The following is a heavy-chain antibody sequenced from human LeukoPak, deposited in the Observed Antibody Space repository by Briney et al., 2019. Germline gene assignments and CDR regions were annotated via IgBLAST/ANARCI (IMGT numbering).Heavy chain of an antibody. CDR1: GFTFSSYS. CDR2: ISGSSYYI. V-gene: IGHV3-21*01. CDR3: AREGIAAAGFYYFDY. J-gene: IGHJ4*02. Sequence: GGSLRLSCAASGFTFSSYSMNWVRQAPGKGLEWVSSISGSSYYIYYADSVKGRFTISRDNAKNSLYLQMNSLRAEDTAVYYCAREGIAAAGFYYFDYWGQGTLVTVSS. D-gene: IGHD6-13*01.